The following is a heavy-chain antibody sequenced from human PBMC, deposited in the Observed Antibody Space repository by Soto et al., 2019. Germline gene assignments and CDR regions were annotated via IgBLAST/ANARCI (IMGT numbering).Heavy chain of an antibody. Sequence: QVQLVQSGAEVKKPGASVKVSCKVSGYTLTELSMHWVRQAPGKGLEWMGGFDPEDGETIYAQKFQGRVTMTEETSTDTACMELSSLRSEDTAVYYCATNALRHDYGDYAVDYWGQGTLVTVSS. J-gene: IGHJ4*02. D-gene: IGHD4-17*01. V-gene: IGHV1-24*01. CDR3: ATNALRHDYGDYAVDY. CDR2: FDPEDGET. CDR1: GYTLTELS.